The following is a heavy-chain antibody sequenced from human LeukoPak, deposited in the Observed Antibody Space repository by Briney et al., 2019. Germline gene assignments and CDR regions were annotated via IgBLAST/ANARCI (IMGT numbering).Heavy chain of an antibody. CDR2: FHHGGSP. V-gene: IGHV4-30-4*01. D-gene: IGHD1-26*01. CDR3: ARDQYSGSLDY. CDR1: GGSINNGDYI. Sequence: PSQTLSLTCAVSGGSINNGDYIWTWIRQPPGKGLEWIGRFHHGGSPSYNPSLQSRVTISADTSKNQFSLNLRSVTDADTAVYYCARDQYSGSLDYWGQGTLVTVSS. J-gene: IGHJ4*02.